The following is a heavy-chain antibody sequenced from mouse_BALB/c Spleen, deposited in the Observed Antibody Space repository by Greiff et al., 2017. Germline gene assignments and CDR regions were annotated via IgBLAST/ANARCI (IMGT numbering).Heavy chain of an antibody. J-gene: IGHJ2*01. CDR2: INSNGGSN. D-gene: IGHD2-3*01. CDR3: AREYDGYDYFDY. Sequence: VKLQESGGGLVKLGGSLKLSCAASGFTFSSYYMSWVRQTPEKRLELVAAINSNGGSNYYPDTVKGRFTISRDNAKNTLYLQMSSLKSEDTALYYCAREYDGYDYFDYWGQGTTLTVSS. CDR1: GFTFSSYY. V-gene: IGHV5-6-2*01.